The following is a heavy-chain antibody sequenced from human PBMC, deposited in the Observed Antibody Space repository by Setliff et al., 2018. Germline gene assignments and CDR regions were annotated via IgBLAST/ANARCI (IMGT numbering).Heavy chain of an antibody. CDR3: ARDRYCSSASCYATQYNWFDP. CDR2: ISSSGSTI. J-gene: IGHJ5*02. V-gene: IGHV3-48*01. D-gene: IGHD2-2*01. CDR1: GFTFSSYN. Sequence: LRLSCAASGFTFSSYNMNWVRQAPGKGLEWVSYISSSGSTIYYADSVKGRFTISRDNAKNSLYLQMNSLRAEDTAVYYCARDRYCSSASCYATQYNWFDPWGQGTLVTV.